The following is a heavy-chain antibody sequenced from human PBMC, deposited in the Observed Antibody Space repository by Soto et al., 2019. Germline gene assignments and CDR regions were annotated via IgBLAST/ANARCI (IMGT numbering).Heavy chain of an antibody. V-gene: IGHV1-18*01. CDR3: ARDRGRSGYYTDDAFDI. Sequence: GASVKVSCKASGYTFTSYGISWVRQAPGQGLEWMGWISAYNGNTNYAQKLQGRVTMTTDESTSTAYMELSSLRSEDTAVYYCARDRGRSGYYTDDAFDIWGQGTMVTVSS. D-gene: IGHD3-22*01. J-gene: IGHJ3*02. CDR1: GYTFTSYG. CDR2: ISAYNGNT.